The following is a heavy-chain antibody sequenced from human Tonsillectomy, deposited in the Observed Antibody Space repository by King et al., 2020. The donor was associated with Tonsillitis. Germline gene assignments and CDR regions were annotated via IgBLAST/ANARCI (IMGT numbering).Heavy chain of an antibody. CDR3: AKGGSGLSDWYFDL. CDR2: IAYDASYE. Sequence: VQLVESGGGVVQPGRSLRLSCAASGFTFSNYAMHWVRQAPGKGLEWVALIAYDASYENYADSVKGRFAISRDNSKNTLYLEMNSLRVEDTAVYYCAKGGSGLSDWYFDLWGRGTLVTVSS. D-gene: IGHD5-12*01. J-gene: IGHJ2*01. V-gene: IGHV3-30*18. CDR1: GFTFSNYA.